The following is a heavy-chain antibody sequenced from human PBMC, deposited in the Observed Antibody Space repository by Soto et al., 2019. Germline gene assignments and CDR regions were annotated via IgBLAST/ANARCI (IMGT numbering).Heavy chain of an antibody. V-gene: IGHV3-23*01. D-gene: IGHD6-13*01. Sequence: EVQLLESGGGLVQPGESLRLSCAASGFTFSSHGMSWVRQAPGKGLEWVSSISGDGGNTYYAASVKGRFTIARDNSKNSLSLQMNSLRAEDTAAYYWAKLLAAAGTGYWGQGSLVTVSS. CDR2: ISGDGGNT. J-gene: IGHJ4*02. CDR3: AKLLAAAGTGY. CDR1: GFTFSSHG.